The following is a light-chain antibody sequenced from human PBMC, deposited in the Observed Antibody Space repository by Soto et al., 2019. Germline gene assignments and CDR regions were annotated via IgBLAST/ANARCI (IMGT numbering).Light chain of an antibody. CDR1: QILLHSNGYNY. CDR3: QQYHNLPRT. Sequence: DIVMTQSPLSLPVTHVEPASISFRSSQILLHSNGYNYLDWYLQKPGQSPQLLIYLGSNRASGVPSRFRGSGSGTDFTFTINSLQPEDIATYYCQQYHNLPRTFGQGTKVDIK. CDR2: LGS. V-gene: IGKV2-28*01. J-gene: IGKJ1*01.